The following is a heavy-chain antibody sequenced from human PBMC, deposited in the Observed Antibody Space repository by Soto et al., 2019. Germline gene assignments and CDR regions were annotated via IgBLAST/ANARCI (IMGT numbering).Heavy chain of an antibody. Sequence: GSLRLSCAASGFTFSSYAMSWFRQAPGKGLEWVSAMSGSGGSTYYADSVKCRFTISRDNSNNTLYVQMNSLRAEDTPLYYCAKVVGSSGYCLDLWGRGTLVTVSS. CDR3: AKVVGSSGYCLDL. V-gene: IGHV3-23*01. CDR1: GFTFSSYA. CDR2: MSGSGGST. J-gene: IGHJ2*01. D-gene: IGHD3-22*01.